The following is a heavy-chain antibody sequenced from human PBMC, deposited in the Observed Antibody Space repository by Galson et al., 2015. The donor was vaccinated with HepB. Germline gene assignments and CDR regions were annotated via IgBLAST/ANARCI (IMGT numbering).Heavy chain of an antibody. CDR1: GFSLTTTKMG. CDR3: ARLYNDNHNCIVDQ. J-gene: IGHJ5*02. V-gene: IGHV2-5*02. Sequence: PALVKPTQTLTLTCSFSGFSLTTTKMGLGWIRQPPGKALEWLALIYWDDAQRYSPSLRSRLTITLDTSRDQVVLTITNMDPADTDTYFCARLYNDNHNCIVDQWGQGALVDVSS. CDR2: IYWDDAQ. D-gene: IGHD1-1*01.